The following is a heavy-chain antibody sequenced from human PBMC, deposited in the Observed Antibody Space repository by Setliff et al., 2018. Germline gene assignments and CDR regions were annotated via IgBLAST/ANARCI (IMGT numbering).Heavy chain of an antibody. CDR1: GYSFTNYW. J-gene: IGHJ3*02. Sequence: GESLKLSCKGSGYSFTNYWIGWVRQMPGKGLEWMGIIYPGDSDTRYSPSFQGQVTISADKSISTAYLQWSSLKASDTAMYYCVRQVIFGSDAFDIWGQGTMVTVSS. CDR2: IYPGDSDT. V-gene: IGHV5-51*01. CDR3: VRQVIFGSDAFDI. D-gene: IGHD3-3*01.